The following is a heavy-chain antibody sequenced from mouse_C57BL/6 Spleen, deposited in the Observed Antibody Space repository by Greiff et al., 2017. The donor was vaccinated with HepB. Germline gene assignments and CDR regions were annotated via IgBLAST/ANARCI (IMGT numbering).Heavy chain of an antibody. D-gene: IGHD2-4*01. V-gene: IGHV1-42*01. CDR2: INPSTGGT. CDR3: ARARLQRFAY. CDR1: GYSFTGYY. Sequence: VQLQQSGPELVKPGASVKISCKASGYSFTGYYMNWVKQSPEKSLEWIGEINPSTGGTTYNQKFKAKATLTVDKSSSTAYMQLKSLTSEDSAVYYCARARLQRFAYWGQGTLVTVSA. J-gene: IGHJ3*01.